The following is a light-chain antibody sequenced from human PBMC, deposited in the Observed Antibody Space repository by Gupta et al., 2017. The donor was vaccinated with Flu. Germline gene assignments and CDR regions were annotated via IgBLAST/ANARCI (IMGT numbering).Light chain of an antibody. CDR1: QSIARY. V-gene: IGKV1-39*01. Sequence: PSSLSASVGDRVIITCRASQSIARYFNGYQQKPGKAPKVLIYVASSLQSGVPSRFSGSGSGTDFTLTINSLQPEDFATYYCQQSDSFPWTFGQGTKVEV. J-gene: IGKJ1*01. CDR2: VAS. CDR3: QQSDSFPWT.